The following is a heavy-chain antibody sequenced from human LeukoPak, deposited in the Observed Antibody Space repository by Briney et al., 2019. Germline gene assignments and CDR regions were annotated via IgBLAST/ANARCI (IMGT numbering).Heavy chain of an antibody. D-gene: IGHD3-10*01. CDR2: IDWDDDK. Sequence: RESGPALVKPTLTLTLTCTFSGFSLSTSGMCVSWIRQPPGKALEWLARIDWDDDKYYSTSLKTRLTISKDTSKNQVVLTMTNMDPVDTATYYCARGMYFYGSGSYYEPYYFDYWGQGTLVTVSS. CDR3: ARGMYFYGSGSYYEPYYFDY. V-gene: IGHV2-70*11. CDR1: GFSLSTSGMC. J-gene: IGHJ4*02.